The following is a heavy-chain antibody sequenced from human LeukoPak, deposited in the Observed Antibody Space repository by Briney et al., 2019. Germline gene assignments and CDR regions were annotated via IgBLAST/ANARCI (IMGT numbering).Heavy chain of an antibody. CDR3: ARFSCGYYTGGYFDY. D-gene: IGHD3-3*01. J-gene: IGHJ4*02. Sequence: HGESLKISCKGSGDSFTSYWIGWVRQVPGKGLEWMGIIYPGDSDTRYSPSFQGHVTISADKSISTAYLQWSSLKASDTAMYYCARFSCGYYTGGYFDYWGEGTLVTVSS. CDR2: IYPGDSDT. CDR1: GDSFTSYW. V-gene: IGHV5-51*01.